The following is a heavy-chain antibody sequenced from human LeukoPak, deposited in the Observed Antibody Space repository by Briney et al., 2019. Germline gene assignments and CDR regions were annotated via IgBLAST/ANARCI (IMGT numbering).Heavy chain of an antibody. V-gene: IGHV3-21*01. CDR2: ISSSSTYI. J-gene: IGHJ4*02. Sequence: PGGSLRLSCAASEFTFSSYNMNWVRQAPGKGLEWVSSISSSSTYIYYADSVKGRFTISRDNAKNSLYLQMNSLRAEDTAVYYCARDGRIGYYGSGPEVYWGQGTLVTVSS. CDR3: ARDGRIGYYGSGPEVY. CDR1: EFTFSSYN. D-gene: IGHD3-10*01.